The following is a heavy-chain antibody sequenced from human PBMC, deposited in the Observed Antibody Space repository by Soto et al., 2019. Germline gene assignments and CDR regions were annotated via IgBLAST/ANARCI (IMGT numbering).Heavy chain of an antibody. D-gene: IGHD2-15*01. V-gene: IGHV3-11*01. Sequence: GGSLRLSCAASGFTFSDYYMSWIRQAPGKGLEWVSYISSSGSTIYYADSVKGRFTISRDNAKNSLYLQMNSLRAEDTAVYYCARDDSPATADYYGMDVCGQGTTVTVSS. CDR2: ISSSGSTI. CDR3: ARDDSPATADYYGMDV. J-gene: IGHJ6*02. CDR1: GFTFSDYY.